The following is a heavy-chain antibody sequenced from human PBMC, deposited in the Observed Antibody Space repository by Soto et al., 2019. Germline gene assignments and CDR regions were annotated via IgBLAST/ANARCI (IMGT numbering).Heavy chain of an antibody. D-gene: IGHD1-1*01. CDR1: GASISGFY. Sequence: SETLSITCTVSGASISGFYWSWIRKSAGKGLEWIGRIYATGTTDYNPSHKSRVMMSVDTSKKQFSLKLRSVTAADTAVYYCVRDGTKTLRDWFDPWGQGISVTVSS. V-gene: IGHV4-4*07. CDR3: VRDGTKTLRDWFDP. J-gene: IGHJ5*02. CDR2: IYATGTT.